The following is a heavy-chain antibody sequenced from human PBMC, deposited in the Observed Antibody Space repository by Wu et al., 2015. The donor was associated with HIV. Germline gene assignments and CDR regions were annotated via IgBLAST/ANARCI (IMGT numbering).Heavy chain of an antibody. V-gene: IGHV1-18*01. CDR1: GYEFKIYY. J-gene: IGHJ4*02. CDR2: ISAYNGNT. CDR3: ARAAAGRTHYFXV. Sequence: QVELVQSGAEVMRPGASVKLSCKARGYEFKIYYLHWVRQAPGQGLEWMGWISAYNGNTNYAQKLQGRVTMTTDTSTSTAYMELRSLRSDDTALFFCARAAAGRTHYFXVLGPGNPSHRLL. D-gene: IGHD6-13*01.